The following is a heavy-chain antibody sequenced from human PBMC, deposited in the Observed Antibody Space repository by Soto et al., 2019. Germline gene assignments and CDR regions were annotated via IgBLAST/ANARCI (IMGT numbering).Heavy chain of an antibody. CDR3: ARDGITGTTYYYYYGMDV. D-gene: IGHD1-7*01. CDR1: GGTFSSYA. Sequence: QVQLVQSGAEVKKPGSSVKVSCKASGGTFSSYAISWVRQAPGQGLEWMGGIIPIFGTANYAQKFQGRVTITGEESTSTGYMELSSLRSEDTAVYYCARDGITGTTYYYYYGMDVWGQGTTVTVSS. CDR2: IIPIFGTA. J-gene: IGHJ6*02. V-gene: IGHV1-69*01.